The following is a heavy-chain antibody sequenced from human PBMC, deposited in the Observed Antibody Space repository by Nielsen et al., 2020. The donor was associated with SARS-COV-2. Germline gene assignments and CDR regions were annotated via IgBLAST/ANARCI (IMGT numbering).Heavy chain of an antibody. CDR1: GFTFSSYG. J-gene: IGHJ6*02. V-gene: IGHV3-30*18. D-gene: IGHD3-10*01. Sequence: GESLKISCAASGFTFSSYGMHWVRQAPGKGLEWVAVISYDGSNKYYADSVKGRFTISRDNSKNTLYLQMNSLRAEDTAVYYCAKGPPAMVRGYGMDVWGQGTTVTVSS. CDR3: AKGPPAMVRGYGMDV. CDR2: ISYDGSNK.